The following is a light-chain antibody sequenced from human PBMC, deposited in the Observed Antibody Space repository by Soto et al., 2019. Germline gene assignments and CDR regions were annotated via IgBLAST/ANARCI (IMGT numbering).Light chain of an antibody. CDR1: QSVSSNY. CDR2: GAS. Sequence: EIVLTQSPGTLSLSPGERATLSCRASQSVSSNYLAWYQRKPGQAPRLLIYGASSRAIDIPNRFSGSGSGTDFPLTITRLEPEDFAVYYCQQYGSSPPTLGQGTKVEI. V-gene: IGKV3-20*01. J-gene: IGKJ1*01. CDR3: QQYGSSPPT.